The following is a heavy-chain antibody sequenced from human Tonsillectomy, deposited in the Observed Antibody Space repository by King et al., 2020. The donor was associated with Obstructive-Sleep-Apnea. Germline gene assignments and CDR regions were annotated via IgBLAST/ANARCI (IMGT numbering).Heavy chain of an antibody. CDR3: AGLSGTTVSSF. CDR1: GYTFINYD. Sequence: VQLVESGAEMKKPGASVKVSCKASGYTFINYDINWVRQATGQGLEWMGWMNPNSGNTGYSQKFQGRFTMTRNTSINTAYMELSTLGSEDTAVYYCAGLSGTTVSSFWGQGTMVTVSS. J-gene: IGHJ3*01. V-gene: IGHV1-8*01. D-gene: IGHD1-26*01. CDR2: MNPNSGNT.